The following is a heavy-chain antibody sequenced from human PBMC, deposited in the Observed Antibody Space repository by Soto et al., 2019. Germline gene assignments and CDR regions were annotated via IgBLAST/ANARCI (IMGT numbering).Heavy chain of an antibody. Sequence: SVKVSCKASGGTFSSYAISWVRQAPGQGLEWMGGIIPIFGPANYSQKFQGRVTITADESTSTAYMELSSLRSEDTAVYYCSSPVGYCSSTSCYKSPFDPSGQRTLVTVSS. CDR1: GGTFSSYA. CDR3: SSPVGYCSSTSCYKSPFDP. V-gene: IGHV1-69*13. J-gene: IGHJ5*02. D-gene: IGHD2-2*02. CDR2: IIPIFGPA.